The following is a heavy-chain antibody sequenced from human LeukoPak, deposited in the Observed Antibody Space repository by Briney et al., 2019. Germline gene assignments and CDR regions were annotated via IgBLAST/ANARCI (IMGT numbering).Heavy chain of an antibody. Sequence: SETLSLTCTVSGGSISSSSYYWGWIRQPPGNGLESIGSIYYSGSTYYNPSLKSRVTISVDTSKNQFSLKLSSVTAADTAVYYCARSAQLLWFGELQAWFDPWGQGTLVTVSS. CDR1: GGSISSSSYY. D-gene: IGHD3-10*01. V-gene: IGHV4-39*01. CDR2: IYYSGST. J-gene: IGHJ5*02. CDR3: ARSAQLLWFGELQAWFDP.